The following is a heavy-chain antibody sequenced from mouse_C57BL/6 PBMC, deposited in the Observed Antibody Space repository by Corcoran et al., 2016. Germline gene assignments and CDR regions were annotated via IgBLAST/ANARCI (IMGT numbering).Heavy chain of an antibody. D-gene: IGHD1-1*01. V-gene: IGHV1-52*01. CDR1: GYTFTSYW. CDR3: AIRGFYYGSSYDYFDC. Sequence: QVQLQQPGAELVRPGSSVKLSCKASGYTFTSYWMHWVKQRPIQGLEWIGNIDPSDSETHYNQKFKDKTTLTVDKSSSTAYMQLSSLTSEDSAVYYCAIRGFYYGSSYDYFDCWCQGTTLTVSS. CDR2: IDPSDSET. J-gene: IGHJ2*01.